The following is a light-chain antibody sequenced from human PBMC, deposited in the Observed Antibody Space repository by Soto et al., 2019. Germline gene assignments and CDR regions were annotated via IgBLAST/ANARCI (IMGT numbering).Light chain of an antibody. CDR1: QSVSNN. CDR3: QQYNNWPPWT. V-gene: IGKV3-15*01. CDR2: DAS. Sequence: ILMTQSPATLSVSPGERATLSCRASQSVSNNLAWYQQKPGQAPRLLIYDASTRATGIPARFSVSGSGTEFTLTIRGLQSEDFAVYYCQQYNNWPPWTFGQGTKVEIK. J-gene: IGKJ1*01.